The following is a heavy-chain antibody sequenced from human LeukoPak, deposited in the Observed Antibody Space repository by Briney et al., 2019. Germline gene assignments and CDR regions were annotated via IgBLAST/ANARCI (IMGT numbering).Heavy chain of an antibody. CDR1: GFTFSSYA. J-gene: IGHJ2*01. Sequence: GGSLRLSCAASGFTFSSYAMSWVRQAPGKGLEWVSAISGSGGSTYYADSVKGRLTLSRDNSKNALYLQINSLRAEDTAIYYCAKEGGTTGTTLAFFDLWGRGTLVTVSS. D-gene: IGHD1-7*01. CDR3: AKEGGTTGTTLAFFDL. V-gene: IGHV3-23*01. CDR2: ISGSGGST.